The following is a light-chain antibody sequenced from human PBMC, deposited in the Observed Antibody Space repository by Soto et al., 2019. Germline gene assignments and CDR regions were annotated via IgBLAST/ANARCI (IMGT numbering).Light chain of an antibody. CDR1: SSNIGSNY. CDR2: SHN. J-gene: IGLJ2*01. V-gene: IGLV1-47*02. Sequence: QSVLTQPPSASGTPGQRVTISCSGSSSNIGSNYVYWYQQLPGTAPKLLIYSHNQRPSGVPDRFSGSKSGTSASLAISGLRSEDEADYYCAAWDDSLSGVVFGGGTQLTVL. CDR3: AAWDDSLSGVV.